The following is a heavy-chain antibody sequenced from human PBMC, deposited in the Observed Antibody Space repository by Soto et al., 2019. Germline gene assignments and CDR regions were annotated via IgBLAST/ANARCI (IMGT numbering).Heavy chain of an antibody. D-gene: IGHD6-13*01. CDR3: ARVGSSWYLGMDV. Sequence: SETLSLTCTVSGGSISSGDYYWSWIRQPPGKGLEWIGYIYYSGSTYYNPSLKSRVTISVDTSKNQFSLKLSSVTAADTAVYYCARVGSSWYLGMDVWGQGTTVTVSS. V-gene: IGHV4-30-4*02. J-gene: IGHJ6*02. CDR1: GGSISSGDYY. CDR2: IYYSGST.